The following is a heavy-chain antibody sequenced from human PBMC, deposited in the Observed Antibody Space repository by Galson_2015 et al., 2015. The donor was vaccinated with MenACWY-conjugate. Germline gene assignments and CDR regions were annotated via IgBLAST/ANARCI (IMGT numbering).Heavy chain of an antibody. D-gene: IGHD5-18*01. Sequence: SLRLSCAASGFIFSSYDMTWVRQAPGKGLEWVSTITTSGGRTYYADSVKGRFSISRDNSKNTLSLQMSGLRAEDTAVYYCAKGARIQQWTDFDSWGQGALVTVSS. V-gene: IGHV3-23*01. CDR2: ITTSGGRT. J-gene: IGHJ4*02. CDR3: AKGARIQQWTDFDS. CDR1: GFIFSSYD.